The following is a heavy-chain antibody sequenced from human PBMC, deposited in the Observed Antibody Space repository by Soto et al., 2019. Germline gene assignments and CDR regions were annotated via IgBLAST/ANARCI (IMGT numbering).Heavy chain of an antibody. CDR1: GFTFSSYA. J-gene: IGHJ4*02. V-gene: IGHV3-23*01. Sequence: GGSLRLSCAASGFTFSSYAMSWVRQAPGKGLEWVSAISGSGGSTYYADSVKGRFTISRDNSKNTLYLQMNSLRAEDTAVYYCARMSDCSRTSSLDYWGQGTLVTVSS. CDR3: ARMSDCSRTSSLDY. CDR2: ISGSGGST. D-gene: IGHD2-2*01.